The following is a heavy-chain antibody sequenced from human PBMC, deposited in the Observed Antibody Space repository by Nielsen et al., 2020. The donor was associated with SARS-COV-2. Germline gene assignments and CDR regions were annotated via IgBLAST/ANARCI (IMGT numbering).Heavy chain of an antibody. J-gene: IGHJ6*02. Sequence: GGSLRLSCAASGFTFSSYGMHWVRQAPGKGLEWVAVIWYDGSNKYYADSVKGRFTISRDNSKNTLYLQMNSLRAEDTAVYYCARERGAIFGVVIMGRDYYYGMDVWGQGTTVTVSS. CDR1: GFTFSSYG. CDR3: ARERGAIFGVVIMGRDYYYGMDV. D-gene: IGHD3-3*01. V-gene: IGHV3-33*01. CDR2: IWYDGSNK.